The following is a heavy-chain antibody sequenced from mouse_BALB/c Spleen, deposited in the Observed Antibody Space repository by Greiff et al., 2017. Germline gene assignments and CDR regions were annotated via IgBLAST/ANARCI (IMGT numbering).Heavy chain of an antibody. CDR2: ISSGSSTI. D-gene: IGHD1-1*01. J-gene: IGHJ4*01. CDR3: ARFSPDYYGSSYDAMDY. Sequence: EVQVVESGGGLVQPGGSRKLSCAASGFTFSSFGMHWVRQAPEKGLEWVAYISSGSSTIYYADTVKGRFTISRDNPKNTLFLQMTSLRSEDTAMYYCARFSPDYYGSSYDAMDYWGQGTSVTVSS. CDR1: GFTFSSFG. V-gene: IGHV5-17*02.